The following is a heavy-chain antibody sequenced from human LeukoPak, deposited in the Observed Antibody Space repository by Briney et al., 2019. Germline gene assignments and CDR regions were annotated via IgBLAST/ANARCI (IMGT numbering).Heavy chain of an antibody. CDR3: ARAGTSYCGGDCRDDAFDI. CDR1: GGTFSSYA. V-gene: IGHV1-69*13. CDR2: IIPIFGTA. D-gene: IGHD2-21*01. Sequence: SVKVSCKASGGTFSSYAISRVRQAPGQGLEWMGGIIPIFGTANYAQKFQGRVTITADESTSTAYMELSSLRSEDTAVYYCARAGTSYCGGDCRDDAFDIWGQGTMVTVSS. J-gene: IGHJ3*02.